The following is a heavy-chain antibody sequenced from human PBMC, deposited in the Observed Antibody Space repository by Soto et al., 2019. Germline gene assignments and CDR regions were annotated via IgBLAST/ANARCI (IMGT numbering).Heavy chain of an antibody. Sequence: SVKVSCKASGGTFSSYAISWVRQAPGQGLEWMGGIIPIFGTANYAQKFQGRVTITADESTSTAYMEPSSLRSEDTAVYYCAVAGTRGEYYFDYWGQGTLVTVSS. D-gene: IGHD6-19*01. J-gene: IGHJ4*02. V-gene: IGHV1-69*13. CDR3: AVAGTRGEYYFDY. CDR2: IIPIFGTA. CDR1: GGTFSSYA.